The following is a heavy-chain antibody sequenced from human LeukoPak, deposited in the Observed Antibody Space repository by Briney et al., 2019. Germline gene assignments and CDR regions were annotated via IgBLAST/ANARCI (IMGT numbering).Heavy chain of an antibody. V-gene: IGHV3-20*04. CDR1: GFRFDDYG. J-gene: IGHJ4*02. CDR3: ARGGSTGWYSFDY. D-gene: IGHD6-19*01. Sequence: PGGSLRLSRVASGFRFDDYGMSWVRQAPGKGLEWVSGINWNGSSTGYADSVKGRFTISRDNAKNSLYLRMNSLRAEDTALYYCARGGSTGWYSFDYWGQGTLVTVSS. CDR2: INWNGSST.